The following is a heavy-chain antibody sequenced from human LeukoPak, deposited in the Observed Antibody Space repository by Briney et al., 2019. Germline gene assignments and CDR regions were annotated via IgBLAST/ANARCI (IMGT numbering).Heavy chain of an antibody. CDR2: IGTAGDT. D-gene: IGHD3-22*01. CDR1: GFTFSSYD. CDR3: ARDASYDSSGYYDY. J-gene: IGHJ4*02. Sequence: GGSLRLSCAASGFTFSSYDMHWVRQDTGKGLEWVSAIGTAGDTYYPGSVKGRFTISRENAKNSLYLQMNSLRAGDTAVYYCARDASYDSSGYYDYWGQGTLVTVSS. V-gene: IGHV3-13*01.